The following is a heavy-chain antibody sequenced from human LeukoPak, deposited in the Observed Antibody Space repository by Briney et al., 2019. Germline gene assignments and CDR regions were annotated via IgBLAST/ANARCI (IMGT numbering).Heavy chain of an antibody. J-gene: IGHJ4*02. D-gene: IGHD3-16*01. CDR1: GYTFGSYW. V-gene: IGHV3-74*01. CDR3: VRDNGGEHL. Sequence: GGSLRLSCAASGYTFGSYWMYWVRHAPGKGLVWVSRINNDGSSTIYADSVKGRFTISRDNAKNTLYLQMNSLRDDDTAVYYCVRDNGGEHLWGQGTLVTVSS. CDR2: INNDGSST.